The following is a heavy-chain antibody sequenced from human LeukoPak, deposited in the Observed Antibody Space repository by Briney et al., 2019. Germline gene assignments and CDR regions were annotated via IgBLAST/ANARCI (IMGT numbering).Heavy chain of an antibody. CDR1: GFTFDDYA. D-gene: IGHD3-22*01. J-gene: IGHJ4*02. V-gene: IGHV3-9*01. CDR2: ISWNSGSI. CDR3: AKDKSRIVGPTRFDY. Sequence: PGGSLRLSCAASGFTFDDYAMHWVRQAPGKGLEWVSGISWNSGSIDYADSVKGRFTISRDNSKNTLYLQMNSLRAEDTAVYYCAKDKSRIVGPTRFDYWGQGTLVTVSS.